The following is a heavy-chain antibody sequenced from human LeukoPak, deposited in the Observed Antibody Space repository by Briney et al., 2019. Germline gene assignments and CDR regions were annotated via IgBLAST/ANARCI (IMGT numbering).Heavy chain of an antibody. CDR3: ASDQRDSSGYYRVNVV. CDR2: IYSGGST. V-gene: IGHV3-66*01. D-gene: IGHD3-22*01. J-gene: IGHJ4*02. CDR1: GFTVSSNY. Sequence: PGGSLRLSCAASGFTVSSNYMSWVRQAPGKGLEWVSVIYSGGSTYYADSVKGRFTISRDNSKNTLYLQMNSLRAEDTAVYYCASDQRDSSGYYRVNVVWGQGTLVTVSS.